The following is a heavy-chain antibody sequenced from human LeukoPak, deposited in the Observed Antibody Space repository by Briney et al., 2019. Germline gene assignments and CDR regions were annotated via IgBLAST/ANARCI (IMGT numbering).Heavy chain of an antibody. Sequence: SETLSLTCAVYGGSFSGYYWSWIRQPPGKGLEWIGETNHSGSTNYNPSLKSRVTISVDTSKNQFSLKLSSVTAADTAVYYCAREIIFGGEPKDYWGQGTLVTVSS. CDR1: GGSFSGYY. J-gene: IGHJ4*02. D-gene: IGHD3-16*01. CDR2: TNHSGST. CDR3: AREIIFGGEPKDY. V-gene: IGHV4-34*01.